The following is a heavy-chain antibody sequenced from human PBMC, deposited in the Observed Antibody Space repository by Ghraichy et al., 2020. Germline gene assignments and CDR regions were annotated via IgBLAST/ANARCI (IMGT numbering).Heavy chain of an antibody. D-gene: IGHD6-25*01. CDR2: VYHSGST. V-gene: IGHV4-38-2*02. Sequence: SETLSLTCTVSNYPISSGYYWGWIRQPPGKGLEWIGSVYHSGSTYYNPSPSLKSRVTMSVDTSKNRFSLRLTSVTAADTAVYYCAGDLRSSGWYFDHWGLGTLVTVPS. CDR1: NYPISSGYY. J-gene: IGHJ4*02. CDR3: AGDLRSSGWYFDH.